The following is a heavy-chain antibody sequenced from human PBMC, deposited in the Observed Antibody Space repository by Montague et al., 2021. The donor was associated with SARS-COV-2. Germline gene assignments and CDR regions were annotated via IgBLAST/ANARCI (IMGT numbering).Heavy chain of an antibody. CDR1: GGFIRSYY. Sequence: SETLSLTCTVSGGFIRSYYWSWIRQPPGKGLEWIGEIYSSGSTYYNPSLKSRVTISMDTSKSQFSLKLTSVTAADTAVYYCARHTRGWQPFDFWGQGTLVTVSS. J-gene: IGHJ4*02. D-gene: IGHD6-19*01. CDR3: ARHTRGWQPFDF. CDR2: IYSSGST. V-gene: IGHV4-59*01.